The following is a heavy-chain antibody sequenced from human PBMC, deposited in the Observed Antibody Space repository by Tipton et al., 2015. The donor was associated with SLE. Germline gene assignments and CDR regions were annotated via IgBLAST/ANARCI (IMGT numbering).Heavy chain of an antibody. CDR3: ARNPNYYVSGSHFDF. J-gene: IGHJ4*02. CDR2: IFYSGNT. Sequence: TLSLTCSVSGGSISSSYWSWIRQPPGKGLEWIGAIFYSGNTYYNPSLKSRVTMSIDTSKNQVSLKVSSVTAADTAMYYCARNPNYYVSGSHFDFWGQGTLVTVSS. D-gene: IGHD3-10*01. CDR1: GGSISSSY. V-gene: IGHV4-59*01.